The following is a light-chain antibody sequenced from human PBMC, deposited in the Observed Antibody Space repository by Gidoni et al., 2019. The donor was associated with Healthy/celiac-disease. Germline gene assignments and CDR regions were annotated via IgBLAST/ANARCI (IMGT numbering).Light chain of an antibody. CDR1: SSDVGGYNY. CDR2: DVS. V-gene: IGLV2-14*01. J-gene: IGLJ1*01. Sequence: QSALTQPASVSGSPGQSLPISCTGTSSDVGGYNYVSWYQQHPGKAPKLMIYDVSNRPSGVSNRFSGSKSGNTASLTISGLQAEDEADYYCSSYTSSSTHYVFGTGTKVTVL. CDR3: SSYTSSSTHYV.